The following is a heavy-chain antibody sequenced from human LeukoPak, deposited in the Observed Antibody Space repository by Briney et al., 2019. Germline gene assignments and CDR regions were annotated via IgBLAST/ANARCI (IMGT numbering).Heavy chain of an antibody. CDR3: ARDPWFGEPPTV. CDR1: GGSISSYY. CDR2: IYTSGST. D-gene: IGHD3-10*01. Sequence: SETLSLTCTISGGSISSYYWSWIRQPAGKGLEWIGRIYTSGSTNYNPSLKSRVTMSVDTSKNQFSLKLSSVTAADTAVYYCARDPWFGEPPTVWGQGTLVTVSS. V-gene: IGHV4-4*07. J-gene: IGHJ4*02.